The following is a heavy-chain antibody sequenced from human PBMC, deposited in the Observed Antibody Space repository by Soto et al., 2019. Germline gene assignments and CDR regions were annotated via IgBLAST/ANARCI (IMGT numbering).Heavy chain of an antibody. Sequence: GGSLRLSCAASGFTFSTYAMHWVRQAPGKGLEWVAVLSYDGSNKYYADSVKGRFTISRDNSKNTLYLQMNSLRAEDTAVYYCAKEGGFDYVFWSVGLWGRGTVVTVS. J-gene: IGHJ2*01. CDR3: AKEGGFDYVFWSVGL. V-gene: IGHV3-30*18. D-gene: IGHD3-16*01. CDR1: GFTFSTYA. CDR2: LSYDGSNK.